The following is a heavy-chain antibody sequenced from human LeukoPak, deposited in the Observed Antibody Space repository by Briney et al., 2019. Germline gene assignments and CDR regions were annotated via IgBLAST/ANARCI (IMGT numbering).Heavy chain of an antibody. J-gene: IGHJ6*02. CDR1: GGSFSGYY. Sequence: PSETLSLTCAVYGGSFSGYYWSWIRQSPEKGLEWIGSIYYSGSTYYNPSLKSRVTISVDTSKNQFSLKLYSVTAADTAVYYGVRHDLVSPHSRDFNGMDVWGQGTTVTVSS. V-gene: IGHV4-34*01. CDR2: IYYSGST. D-gene: IGHD2-21*02. CDR3: VRHDLVSPHSRDFNGMDV.